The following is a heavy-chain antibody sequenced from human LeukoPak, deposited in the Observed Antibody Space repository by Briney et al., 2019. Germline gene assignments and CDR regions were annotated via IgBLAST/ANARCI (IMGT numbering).Heavy chain of an antibody. V-gene: IGHV4-4*07. CDR3: ARLLYDSSGYSWFDP. Sequence: TASETLSLTCTVSGGSISSDYWSWIRQPDGKGLEWIGRIYTSGSTNYNPSLKSRVSMSVDTSTNQFSLKLSSVTAADTAVYYCARLLYDSSGYSWFDPWGQGTLVTVSS. CDR2: IYTSGST. J-gene: IGHJ5*02. D-gene: IGHD3-22*01. CDR1: GGSISSDY.